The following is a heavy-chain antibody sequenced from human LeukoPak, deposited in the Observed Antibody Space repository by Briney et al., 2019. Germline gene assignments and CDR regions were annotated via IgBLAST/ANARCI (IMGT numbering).Heavy chain of an antibody. CDR3: ATDGDYYDSGTYSGH. Sequence: SVKVSCKASGGTFSSYAISWVRQAPGQGLEWMGRIIPILGIANYAQKFQGRVTITADKSTSTAYMELSSLRSEDTAVYYCATDGDYYDSGTYSGHWGQGTLVTVSS. J-gene: IGHJ4*02. D-gene: IGHD3-10*01. V-gene: IGHV1-69*04. CDR1: GGTFSSYA. CDR2: IIPILGIA.